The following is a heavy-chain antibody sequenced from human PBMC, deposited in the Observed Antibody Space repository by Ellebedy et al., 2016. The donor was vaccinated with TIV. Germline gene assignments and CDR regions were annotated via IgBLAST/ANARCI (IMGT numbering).Heavy chain of an antibody. CDR1: GVSINRSY. CDR2: VSAGGNT. Sequence: SETLSLTCTVSGVSINRSYWSWIRQPPGKGQEWIGYVSAGGNTHYSPSLKSRVTISVDTTKNQFSLRLTSVTAADTAVYYCARVDSDLVTVDHYNYYMDVWGKGTTVTVSS. V-gene: IGHV4-59*01. D-gene: IGHD3-9*01. J-gene: IGHJ6*03. CDR3: ARVDSDLVTVDHYNYYMDV.